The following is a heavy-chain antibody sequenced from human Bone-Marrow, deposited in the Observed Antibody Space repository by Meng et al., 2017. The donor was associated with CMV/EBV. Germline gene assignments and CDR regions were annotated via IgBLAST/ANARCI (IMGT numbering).Heavy chain of an antibody. CDR3: TTKERYCSGDNCYYHGMDY. Sequence: ASVKVSCKAYGYTFTSYYFHWVRQAPGQWLEWMGGIVPMYNILTGAQKFQGRLTITTDGPRGTVYMELSSLRSEDTAVYYCTTKERYCSGDNCYYHGMDYWGQGTTVTVSS. CDR2: IVPMYNIL. J-gene: IGHJ6*02. D-gene: IGHD2-15*01. V-gene: IGHV1-46*03. CDR1: GYTFTSYY.